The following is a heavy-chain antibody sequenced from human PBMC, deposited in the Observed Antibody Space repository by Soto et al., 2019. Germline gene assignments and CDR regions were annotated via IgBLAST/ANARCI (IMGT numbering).Heavy chain of an antibody. CDR2: IYYSGST. CDR3: ARVRGTIFGVAANFNWFDP. V-gene: IGHV4-31*03. Sequence: PSETLSLTCTVSGGSISSGGYYWSWIRQHPGKGLEWIGYIYYSGSTYYNPSLKSRVTISVDTSKNQFSLKLSSVTAADTAVYYCARVRGTIFGVAANFNWFDPWGQGTLVTVSS. J-gene: IGHJ5*02. CDR1: GGSISSGGYY. D-gene: IGHD3-3*01.